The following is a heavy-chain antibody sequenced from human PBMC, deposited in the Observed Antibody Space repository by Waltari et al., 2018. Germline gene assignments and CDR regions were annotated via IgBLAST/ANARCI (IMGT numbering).Heavy chain of an antibody. CDR2: IYYSGST. CDR1: GGSISSSSYY. V-gene: IGHV4-39*07. CDR3: AREGDYTFDY. Sequence: QLQLQESGPGLVKPSETLSLTCTVSGGSISSSSYYWGWIRQPPGKGLEWIGSIYYSGSTYYNPSLKSRVTISGDTSKNQFSLKLSSVTAADTAVYYCAREGDYTFDYWGQGTLVTVSS. D-gene: IGHD4-17*01. J-gene: IGHJ4*02.